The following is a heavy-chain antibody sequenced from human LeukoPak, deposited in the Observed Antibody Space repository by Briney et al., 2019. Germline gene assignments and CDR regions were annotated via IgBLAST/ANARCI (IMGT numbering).Heavy chain of an antibody. J-gene: IGHJ4*02. CDR2: ISGSGDST. D-gene: IGHD3-10*01. V-gene: IGHV3-23*01. CDR3: ANSPRDYYGSGSSHPFDS. CDR1: GFTSSSYA. Sequence: PGGSLRLSCAASGFTSSSYAMSWVRQAPGKGLEWVSAISGSGDSTYYADSVKGRFTISRDNSKNTLYLQMNSLRAEDTAVYYCANSPRDYYGSGSSHPFDSWGQGTLVTVSS.